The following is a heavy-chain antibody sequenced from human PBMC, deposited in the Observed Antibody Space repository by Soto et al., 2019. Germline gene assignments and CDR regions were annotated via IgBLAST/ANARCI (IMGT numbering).Heavy chain of an antibody. CDR3: ARQRGYCSGGSCYRYWYFDL. J-gene: IGHJ2*01. V-gene: IGHV4-39*01. CDR2: IYYTGST. CDR1: VGSTRSLTYF. Sequence: PSEALSVTCNVSVGSTRSLTYFWGWILQPPGKALEWIGSIYYTGSTYHNPSLKRRLTISVDTSKNQFSLRLSSVTAADTAVYYCARQRGYCSGGSCYRYWYFDLWGRGTLVTVSS. D-gene: IGHD2-15*01.